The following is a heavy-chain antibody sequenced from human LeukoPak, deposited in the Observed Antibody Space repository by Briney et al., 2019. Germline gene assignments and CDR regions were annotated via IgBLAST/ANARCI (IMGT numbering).Heavy chain of an antibody. CDR1: GGSFSGYY. Sequence: SETLSLTCAVYGGSFSGYYWSWIRQPPGKGLEWIGEINHSGSTNYNPSLKSRVTISVDTSKNQFSLKLSSVTAADTAVYYCAGGAQPGGRYFDWLLSHNWFDPWGQGTLVTVSS. CDR3: AGGAQPGGRYFDWLLSHNWFDP. V-gene: IGHV4-34*01. CDR2: INHSGST. J-gene: IGHJ5*02. D-gene: IGHD3-9*01.